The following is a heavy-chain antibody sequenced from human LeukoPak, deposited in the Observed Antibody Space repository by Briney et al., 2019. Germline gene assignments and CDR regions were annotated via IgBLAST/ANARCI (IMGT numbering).Heavy chain of an antibody. CDR3: AREVRYIEVDIIKKGWFDP. Sequence: ASVKVSCKASGYTFTSYGISWVRQAPGQGLEWMGWISAYNGNTNYAQKLQGRVTMTTDTSTSTAYMELRSLRSDDTAVYYCAREVRYIEVDIIKKGWFDPWGQGTLVTVSS. D-gene: IGHD3-22*01. V-gene: IGHV1-18*01. J-gene: IGHJ5*02. CDR1: GYTFTSYG. CDR2: ISAYNGNT.